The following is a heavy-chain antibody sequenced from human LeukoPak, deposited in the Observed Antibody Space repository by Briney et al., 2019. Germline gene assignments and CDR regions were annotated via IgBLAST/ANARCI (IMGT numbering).Heavy chain of an antibody. Sequence: GGSLRLSCPASGFTFSVYSMSWVRRAPGKGLEWVSSISSSSDYIYYADSVKGRFTISRDNARNSLYLQMNSLRAEDTAVYYCARSRSVSNYKGMDVWGQGTTVTVSS. V-gene: IGHV3-21*01. CDR3: ARSRSVSNYKGMDV. CDR2: ISSSSDYI. CDR1: GFTFSVYS. J-gene: IGHJ6*02. D-gene: IGHD5/OR15-5a*01.